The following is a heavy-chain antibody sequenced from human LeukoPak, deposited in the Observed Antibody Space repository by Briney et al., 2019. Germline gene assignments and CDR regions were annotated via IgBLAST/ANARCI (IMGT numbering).Heavy chain of an antibody. D-gene: IGHD6-19*01. J-gene: IGHJ1*01. V-gene: IGHV1-2*02. CDR2: INPNSGGT. CDR1: GYTFTGYC. CDR3: ARTGVRSGWYGSEYFQH. Sequence: ASVKVSCKASGYTFTGYCMHWVRQAPGQGLEWMGWINPNSGGTNYAQKFQGRVTMTRDTSISTAYMELSRLRSDDTAVYYCARTGVRSGWYGSEYFQHWGQGTLVTVSS.